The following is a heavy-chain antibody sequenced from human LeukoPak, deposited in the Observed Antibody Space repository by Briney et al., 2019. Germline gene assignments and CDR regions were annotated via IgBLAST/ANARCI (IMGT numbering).Heavy chain of an antibody. CDR1: GYTFTSYD. J-gene: IGHJ4*02. V-gene: IGHV1-8*03. CDR3: ARLYYGSGSYYFDY. D-gene: IGHD3-10*01. Sequence: ASVKVSCKASGYTFTSYDINWVRQATGQGLEWMGWMNPNSGNTGYAQKFQGRVTITRNTSISTAYMELSSLRSEDTAVYYCARLYYGSGSYYFDYWGQGTLVTVSS. CDR2: MNPNSGNT.